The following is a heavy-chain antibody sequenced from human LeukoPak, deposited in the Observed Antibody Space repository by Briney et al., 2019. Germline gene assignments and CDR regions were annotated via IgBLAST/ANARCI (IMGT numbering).Heavy chain of an antibody. Sequence: ASVKVSCKASGYTFTGYYMHWVRQAPGQGLEWMGWINPNSGGTNYAQKFQGRVTMTRDTSISTAYMELSRLRSDDTAVYYCARDQQLAAGPPPPHGVFDYWGQGTLVTVSS. CDR3: ARDQQLAAGPPPPHGVFDY. V-gene: IGHV1-2*02. D-gene: IGHD6-6*01. J-gene: IGHJ4*02. CDR2: INPNSGGT. CDR1: GYTFTGYY.